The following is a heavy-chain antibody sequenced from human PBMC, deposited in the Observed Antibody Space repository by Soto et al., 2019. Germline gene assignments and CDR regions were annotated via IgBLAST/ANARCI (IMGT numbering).Heavy chain of an antibody. CDR2: ISDRGGST. D-gene: IGHD3-9*01. CDR3: ANCITIWQNGMDV. Sequence: GGSLRLSCAASGFTFSSYAMSWVRQAPGKGLEWVSAISDRGGSTYYADSVKGRFTISRDNSKNTLYLQMNSLRAEDTAVYYCANCITIWQNGMDVWGQGTTVTVSS. V-gene: IGHV3-23*01. J-gene: IGHJ6*02. CDR1: GFTFSSYA.